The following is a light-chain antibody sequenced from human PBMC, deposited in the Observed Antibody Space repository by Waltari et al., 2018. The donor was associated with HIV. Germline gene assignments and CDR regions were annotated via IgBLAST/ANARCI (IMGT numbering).Light chain of an antibody. J-gene: IGKJ1*01. CDR1: QSISSS. CDR3: QQYGRSRT. Sequence: DIQMTQSPSTLSASVGDRVSITCRASQSISSSLAWSQRKPGKVPKLLIYKASTLQSGVPARFGGSGSGAEFTLTISSLQPDDFATYYCQQYGRSRTFGQGTKVDIK. V-gene: IGKV1-5*03. CDR2: KAS.